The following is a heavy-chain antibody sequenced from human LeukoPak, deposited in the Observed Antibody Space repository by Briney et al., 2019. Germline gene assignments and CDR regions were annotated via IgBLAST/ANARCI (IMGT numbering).Heavy chain of an antibody. Sequence: GGSLRLSCAGSGFTFSHYYIDWVRQAPGKGLEWVARIRNKANSYSIEYAASVKGRFTISRDDSKNSVYLQMNSLKSEDTADYYCVRVMLGSSKFFDLWGRGTLVTVSS. CDR1: GFTFSHYY. CDR2: IRNKANSYSI. CDR3: VRVMLGSSKFFDL. V-gene: IGHV3-72*01. J-gene: IGHJ2*01. D-gene: IGHD1-26*01.